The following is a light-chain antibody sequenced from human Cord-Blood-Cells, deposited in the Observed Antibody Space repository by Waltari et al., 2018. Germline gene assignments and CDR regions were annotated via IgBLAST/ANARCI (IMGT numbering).Light chain of an antibody. J-gene: IGKJ4*01. CDR2: AAS. Sequence: DIQMTQSPSSLSASVGDRVTITCRASQNISSYINWYQQKPGKAPKLLIYAASSLQSGVPSRFSGCGSGTDFTLTISSLQPEDFATYYCQQSYSTPLTVGGGTKVEIK. CDR3: QQSYSTPLT. V-gene: IGKV1-39*01. CDR1: QNISSY.